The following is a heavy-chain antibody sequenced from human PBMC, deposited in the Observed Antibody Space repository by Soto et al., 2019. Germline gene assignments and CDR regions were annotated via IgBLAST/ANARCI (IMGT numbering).Heavy chain of an antibody. CDR1: GGSISSGGYS. CDR2: IYHSGST. V-gene: IGHV4-30-2*01. J-gene: IGHJ4*02. D-gene: IGHD3-3*01. CDR3: ARGGGFGVVIQPFDS. Sequence: SETLSLTCAVSGGSISSGGYSWSWIRQPPGKGLEWIGYIYHSGSTYYNSSLKSRVTISVDRSKNQFSLKLSSVTAADTAVYYCARGGGFGVVIQPFDSWGQGTLVTVSS.